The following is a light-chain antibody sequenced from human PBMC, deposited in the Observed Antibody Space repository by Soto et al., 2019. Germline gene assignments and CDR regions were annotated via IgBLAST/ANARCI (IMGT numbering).Light chain of an antibody. CDR2: GND. CDR1: SSNIGAAYD. CDR3: LSYDNSPSGVV. J-gene: IGLJ2*01. Sequence: QSVLTQPPSVSGAPGQRVTISCTGSSSNIGAAYDVNWYQHLPGTAPKLLIYGNDNRPSGVPDRFSGSKSGTSASLAITGLQAEDEADYYCLSYDNSPSGVVFAGGTMHTVL. V-gene: IGLV1-40*01.